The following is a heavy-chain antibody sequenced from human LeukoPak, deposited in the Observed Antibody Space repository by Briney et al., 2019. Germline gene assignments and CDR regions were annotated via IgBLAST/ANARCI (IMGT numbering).Heavy chain of an antibody. V-gene: IGHV4-4*07. CDR1: GGSISSYY. CDR2: IYTNGRT. D-gene: IGHD3-3*01. Sequence: PSETLSLTRTVSGGSISSYYWSWIRQPAGKGLEWIGHIYTNGRTNYNPSLKSRVTMSVDTSKNQFSLKLSSVTAADTAVYYCARSSGYYNAFDYWGQGTLVTVSS. CDR3: ARSSGYYNAFDY. J-gene: IGHJ4*02.